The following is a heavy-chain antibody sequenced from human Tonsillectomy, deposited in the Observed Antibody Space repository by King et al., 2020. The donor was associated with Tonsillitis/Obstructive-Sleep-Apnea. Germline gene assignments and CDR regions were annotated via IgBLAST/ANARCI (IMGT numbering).Heavy chain of an antibody. J-gene: IGHJ3*02. CDR3: ARQGYDFLSGYPSRAFDI. CDR2: IYPGDSDT. Sequence: EEQLVQSGAEVKKPGESLKISCKGSGYSFTSYWIGWVRQMPGKGLEWMGIIYPGDSDTRYRPSFQGQVTISADKSISTAYLQWSSLKASDTAMYYCARQGYDFLSGYPSRAFDISGQGTMVTVSS. CDR1: GYSFTSYW. V-gene: IGHV5-51*01. D-gene: IGHD3-3*01.